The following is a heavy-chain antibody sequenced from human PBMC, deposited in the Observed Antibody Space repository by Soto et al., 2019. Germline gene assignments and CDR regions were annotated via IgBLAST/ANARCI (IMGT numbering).Heavy chain of an antibody. V-gene: IGHV3-30-3*01. CDR1: GFTFSSYA. D-gene: IGHD6-13*01. CDR2: ISYDGSNK. J-gene: IGHJ1*01. CDR3: ARAPYSSSWDAEYFQH. Sequence: PGGSLRLSCAASGFTFSSYAMHWVRQAPGKGLEWVAVISYDGSNKYYADSVKGRFTISRDNSKNTLYLQMNSLRAEDTAVYYCARAPYSSSWDAEYFQHWGQGTLVTVSS.